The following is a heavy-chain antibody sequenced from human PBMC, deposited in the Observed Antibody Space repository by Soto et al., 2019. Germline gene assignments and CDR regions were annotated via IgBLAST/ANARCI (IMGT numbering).Heavy chain of an antibody. Sequence: SETLSLTCTVSGGSISSYYLSWIRQPPGKGLEWIGYIYYSGSTNYNPSLKSRVTISVDTSKNQFSLKLSSVTAADTAVYYCARGLLGYCTNGVCPTGNWFDPWGQGTLVTVSS. J-gene: IGHJ5*02. CDR3: ARGLLGYCTNGVCPTGNWFDP. D-gene: IGHD2-8*01. V-gene: IGHV4-59*01. CDR2: IYYSGST. CDR1: GGSISSYY.